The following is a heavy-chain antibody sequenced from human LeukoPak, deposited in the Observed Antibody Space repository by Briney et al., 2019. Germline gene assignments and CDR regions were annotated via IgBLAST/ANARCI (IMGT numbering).Heavy chain of an antibody. V-gene: IGHV4-39*01. CDR2: IYYSEST. J-gene: IGHJ6*03. D-gene: IGHD3-3*01. Sequence: SETLPLTCTVSGGSISSSSYYWGWIRQPPGKGLEWIGIIYYSESTYYKPSLKSRVTISVDTSKNQFSLKLSSVTAADTAVYYCARLFYDFWSGHYYYYMDVWGKGTTVTVSS. CDR3: ARLFYDFWSGHYYYYMDV. CDR1: GGSISSSSYY.